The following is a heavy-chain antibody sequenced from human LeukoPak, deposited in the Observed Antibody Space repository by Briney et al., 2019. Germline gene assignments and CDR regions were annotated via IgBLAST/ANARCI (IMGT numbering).Heavy chain of an antibody. CDR1: GGSISSGDYY. CDR3: AGEGYDSSYYYYLDY. D-gene: IGHD3-22*01. CDR2: IYYSGRT. J-gene: IGHJ4*02. V-gene: IGHV4-31*03. Sequence: SETLSLTCTVSGGSISSGDYYWSWIRQHPGKGLEWIGNIYYSGRTYYNPSLKSRVTISVDTSKSQFSLKLSSVTAADTAVYYCAGEGYDSSYYYYLDYWGQGTLVTVSS.